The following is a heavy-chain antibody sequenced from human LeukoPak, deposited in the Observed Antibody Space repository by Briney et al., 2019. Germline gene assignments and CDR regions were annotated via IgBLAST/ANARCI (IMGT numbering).Heavy chain of an antibody. V-gene: IGHV3-23*01. Sequence: PGGSLRLSCAASGFTFSNYAMSWVRQAPGKGLEWVSAINDSGGSTYYADSVKGRFTISRDNSKNTLYLQMNSLRAEDTAVYYCAKTTSSSSRRAYYMDVWGKGTTVTVSS. J-gene: IGHJ6*03. CDR1: GFTFSNYA. D-gene: IGHD6-6*01. CDR3: AKTTSSSSRRAYYMDV. CDR2: INDSGGST.